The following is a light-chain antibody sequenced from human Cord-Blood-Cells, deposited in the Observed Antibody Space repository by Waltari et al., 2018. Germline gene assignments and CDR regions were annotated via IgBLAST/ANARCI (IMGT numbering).Light chain of an antibody. CDR2: RNN. CDR3: AAWDDSLSGWV. Sequence: QSVLTQPPSASGTPGQRVTISCSGSSSNIGSNYVYWYQQLPGTAPKLLIYRNNQRPSGFPARFSGSKSGTSACLAISGLRSEDEADYYCAAWDDSLSGWVFGGGTKLTVL. V-gene: IGLV1-47*01. J-gene: IGLJ3*02. CDR1: SSNIGSNY.